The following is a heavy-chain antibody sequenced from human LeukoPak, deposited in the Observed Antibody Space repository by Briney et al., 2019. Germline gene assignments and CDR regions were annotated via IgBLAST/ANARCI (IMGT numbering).Heavy chain of an antibody. V-gene: IGHV3-23*01. CDR3: AKGGPLSGSYYNPFDY. CDR1: GFTFSSYA. CDR2: ISGSGGST. J-gene: IGHJ4*02. D-gene: IGHD3-10*01. Sequence: PGGSLRLSCAASGFTFSSYAMSWVRQAPGKGLEWVSAISGSGGSTYYADSVKGRFTISRDNSKNTLYLQMNSLRAEDTAVYYCAKGGPLSGSYYNPFDYWGQGTLVTVSS.